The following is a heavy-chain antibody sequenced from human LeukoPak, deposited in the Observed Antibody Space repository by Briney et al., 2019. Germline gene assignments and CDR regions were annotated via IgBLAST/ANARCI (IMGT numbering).Heavy chain of an antibody. D-gene: IGHD2-21*01. CDR2: MNAGKGNT. V-gene: IGHV1-3*01. Sequence: GASVKVSCRASGYILTNYAVHWVRQAPGQRLEWMGWMNAGKGNTRYSQIFQGRLTISRDTSANTAYMELNRLRSEDTAVYYCARDEVNYYGLDVWGQGTTVTVSS. J-gene: IGHJ6*02. CDR3: ARDEVNYYGLDV. CDR1: GYILTNYA.